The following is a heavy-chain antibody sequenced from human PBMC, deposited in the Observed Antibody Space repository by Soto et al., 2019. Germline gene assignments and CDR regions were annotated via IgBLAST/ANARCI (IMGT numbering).Heavy chain of an antibody. Sequence: SETLSLTCAVSGGSITSANWWTWVRQPPGGGLEWIGEISHSGITNYKASLKSRVTMSVDKTKNDVSLKLTSVTAADTAVYYCARVLRGWFDPWGQGTQVTVSS. J-gene: IGHJ5*02. CDR2: ISHSGIT. CDR1: GGSITSANW. CDR3: ARVLRGWFDP. V-gene: IGHV4-4*02.